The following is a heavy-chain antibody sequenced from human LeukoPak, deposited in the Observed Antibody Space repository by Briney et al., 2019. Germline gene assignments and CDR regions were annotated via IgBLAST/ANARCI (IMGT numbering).Heavy chain of an antibody. CDR1: GGTFSSYS. J-gene: IGHJ4*02. Sequence: SVKVSCKTSGGTFSSYSVNWVRQAPGQGLEWMGGSIPLFGKANYAQKFQGRVTMTTDESTRTAFMELSGLTSQDTAVYYCARDVADESSGYYSSWGQGTVVIVSS. D-gene: IGHD3-22*01. V-gene: IGHV1-69*05. CDR2: SIPLFGKA. CDR3: ARDVADESSGYYSS.